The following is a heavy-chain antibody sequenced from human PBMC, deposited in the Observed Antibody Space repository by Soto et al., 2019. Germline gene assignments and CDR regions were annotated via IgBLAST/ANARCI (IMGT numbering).Heavy chain of an antibody. V-gene: IGHV3-30*18. D-gene: IGHD6-19*01. CDR2: ISYDGSNK. J-gene: IGHJ3*02. CDR3: AKKAGSGASKTAFDI. CDR1: GFTFSSYG. Sequence: GGSLRLSCAASGFTFSSYGMHWVRQAPGKGLEWVAVISYDGSNKYYADSVKGRFTISRDNSKNTLYLQMNSLRAEDTAVYYCAKKAGSGASKTAFDIWGQGKMVTVSS.